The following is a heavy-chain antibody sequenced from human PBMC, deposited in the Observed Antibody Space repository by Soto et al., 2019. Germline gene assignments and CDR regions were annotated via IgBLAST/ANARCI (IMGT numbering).Heavy chain of an antibody. CDR3: AKDGGKDGYFGNWFDP. Sequence: QVQLVQSGAEVKKPGSSVKVSCKASGGTFSNYAITWVRQAPGQGLEWLGRIIPIFGSANYAQKFQGRVTITAAEAKTTAYMELSSLRSDDTAVYYCAKDGGKDGYFGNWFDPWGQGTLVTGSS. J-gene: IGHJ5*02. CDR2: IIPIFGSA. CDR1: GGTFSNYA. V-gene: IGHV1-69*15. D-gene: IGHD5-12*01.